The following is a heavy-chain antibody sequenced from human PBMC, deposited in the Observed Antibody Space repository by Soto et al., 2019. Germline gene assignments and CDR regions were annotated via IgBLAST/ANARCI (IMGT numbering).Heavy chain of an antibody. D-gene: IGHD2-21*02. CDR2: IKAKPEGGAE. Sequence: EAQLVESGGGLVKPGGSLRLSCAASGFFFNGAWMNWVRQAPGKGLEWVGRIKAKPEGGAEDYPEPPKGRFTISRDDSTKVLFLQMNTLEIEDPAVYACSTVAVTPPPPWGQGTLVTVSS. CDR3: STVAVTPPPP. V-gene: IGHV3-15*07. J-gene: IGHJ5*02. CDR1: GFFFNGAW.